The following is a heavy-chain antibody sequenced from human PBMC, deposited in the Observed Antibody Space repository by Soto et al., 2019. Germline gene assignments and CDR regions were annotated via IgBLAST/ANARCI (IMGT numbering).Heavy chain of an antibody. CDR1: GYSFTNYW. V-gene: IGHV5-10-1*01. CDR2: IDPVDSYT. D-gene: IGHD6-13*01. J-gene: IGHJ5*02. Sequence: GESLKISCXGSGYSFTNYWISWVRRMPGKGLEWMGNIDPVDSYTNYSPSFQGHVTFSVDTSISTAYLQWSSLKASDTAMYYCARIESIARNWFDPWGQGTLVTVSS. CDR3: ARIESIARNWFDP.